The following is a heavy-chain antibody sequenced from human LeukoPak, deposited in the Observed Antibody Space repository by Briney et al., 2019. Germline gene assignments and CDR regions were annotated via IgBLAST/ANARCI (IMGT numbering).Heavy chain of an antibody. CDR3: SKDLTSDFGGDLDP. CDR2: ISGRGGST. V-gene: IGHV3-23*01. D-gene: IGHD3-10*01. Sequence: GGSLRLSCAASGFTFSSYAMSWVRQAPGKGLEWVSAISGRGGSTYYADSVKGRFTISRDNSKNTLYLQMNSLRVEDAAVYYCSKDLTSDFGGDLDPWGQGTLVTVSS. CDR1: GFTFSSYA. J-gene: IGHJ5*02.